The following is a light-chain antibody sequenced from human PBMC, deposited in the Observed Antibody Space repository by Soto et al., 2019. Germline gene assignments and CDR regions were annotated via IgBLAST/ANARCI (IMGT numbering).Light chain of an antibody. Sequence: QSALTQPASVSGSTGQSITISCTGTSSDVGGYNYVSWYQQHPGKAPKLMIYDASNRPSGVSNRFSGSKSGNTASLTISGLQAVYEADYYCSSYTTCSICGYVIRTGTKFT. J-gene: IGLJ1*01. CDR3: SSYTTCSICGYV. V-gene: IGLV2-14*01. CDR2: DAS. CDR1: SSDVGGYNY.